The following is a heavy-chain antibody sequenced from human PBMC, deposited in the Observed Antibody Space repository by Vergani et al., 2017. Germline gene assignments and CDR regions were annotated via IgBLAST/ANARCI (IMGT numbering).Heavy chain of an antibody. Sequence: QLQLQESGPGLVKPSETLSLTCTVSGGSISSSSYYWGWISQPPGKGLEWIGSIYYSGSTYYNPSLKSRVTISVDTSKNQFSLKLSSVTAADTAVYYCARGAVAGTXVDPWGQGTLVTVSS. J-gene: IGHJ5*02. CDR1: GGSISSSSYY. D-gene: IGHD6-19*01. CDR2: IYYSGST. CDR3: ARGAVAGTXVDP. V-gene: IGHV4-39*01.